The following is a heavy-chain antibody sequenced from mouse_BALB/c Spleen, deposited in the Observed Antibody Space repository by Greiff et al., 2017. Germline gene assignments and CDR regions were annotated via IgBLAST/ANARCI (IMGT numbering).Heavy chain of an antibody. CDR3: ARQKVRQDYFDY. D-gene: IGHD2-14*01. CDR1: GFTFSSYA. Sequence: EVQLVESGGGLVKPGGSLKLSCAASGFTFSSYAMSWVRQTPEKRLEWVATISSGGSYTYYPDSVKGRFTISRDNAKNTLYLQMSSLRSEDTAMYYCARQKVRQDYFDYWGQGTTLTVSS. J-gene: IGHJ2*01. CDR2: ISSGGSYT. V-gene: IGHV5-9-3*01.